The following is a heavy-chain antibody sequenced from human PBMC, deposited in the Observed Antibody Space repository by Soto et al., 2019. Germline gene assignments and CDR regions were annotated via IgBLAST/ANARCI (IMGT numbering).Heavy chain of an antibody. Sequence: QVKLVESGGGVVQPGRSLRLSCAASGFSFSDYGVNWVRQAPGKGLEWVASTWYDGSDSYYADSVKGRFTISRDSSKNTLYLQMISLRVDDTAVYYCARGGLGIGHHFDYWGQGTLVTVSS. D-gene: IGHD7-27*01. CDR3: ARGGLGIGHHFDY. J-gene: IGHJ4*02. V-gene: IGHV3-33*01. CDR2: TWYDGSDS. CDR1: GFSFSDYG.